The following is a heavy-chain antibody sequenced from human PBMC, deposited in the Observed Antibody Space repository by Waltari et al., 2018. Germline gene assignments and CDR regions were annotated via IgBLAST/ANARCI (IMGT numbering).Heavy chain of an antibody. D-gene: IGHD6-19*01. V-gene: IGHV4-34*01. CDR3: ARDRQWLVRGAFDI. CDR2: INHSGST. Sequence: QVQLQQWGAGLLKPSETLSLTCAVYGGSFSGYYWSWIRQPPGKGLEWIREINHSGSTNYNPSLKSRVTISVDTSKNQFSLKLSSVTAADTAVYYCARDRQWLVRGAFDIWGQGTMVTVSS. J-gene: IGHJ3*02. CDR1: GGSFSGYY.